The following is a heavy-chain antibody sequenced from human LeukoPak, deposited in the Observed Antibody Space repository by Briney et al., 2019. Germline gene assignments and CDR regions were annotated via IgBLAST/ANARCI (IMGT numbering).Heavy chain of an antibody. D-gene: IGHD4-23*01. CDR2: ISTNNGNT. V-gene: IGHV1-18*01. CDR3: AREGYGGNSDY. Sequence: GASVKVSCKASGYIFTSYGIIWVRQAPGQGLEWMGWISTNNGNTNYAQKFQGRVTTTTDTSTSTAYMEVRSLRSDDTAVYYCAREGYGGNSDYWGQGTLVTVSS. J-gene: IGHJ4*02. CDR1: GYIFTSYG.